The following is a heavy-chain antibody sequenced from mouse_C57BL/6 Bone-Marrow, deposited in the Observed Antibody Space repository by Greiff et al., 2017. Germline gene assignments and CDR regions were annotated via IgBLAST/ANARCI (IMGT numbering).Heavy chain of an antibody. D-gene: IGHD2-5*01. V-gene: IGHV14-2*01. Sequence: VQLKESGAELVKPGASVKLSCTASGFNIKDYYMHWVKQRTEQGLEWIGRIDPEDGETKYAPKFQGKATITADTSSNTAYLQLSSLTSEDTAVYYCASPLAYYSNYAWFAYWGQGTLVTVSA. CDR2: IDPEDGET. CDR3: ASPLAYYSNYAWFAY. CDR1: GFNIKDYY. J-gene: IGHJ3*01.